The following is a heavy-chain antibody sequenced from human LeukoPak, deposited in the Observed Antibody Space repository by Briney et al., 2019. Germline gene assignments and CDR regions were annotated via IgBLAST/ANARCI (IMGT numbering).Heavy chain of an antibody. Sequence: GGSLRLSCAPSGFTFSNYAMSWVRQAPGKGLEWVSAIGDNGGSTYYADSVKGRFTISRDNSKNTVFLQVNSLRAEDTAVYYCAKGAWSTIYTLDYWGQGTLVTVSS. CDR1: GFTFSNYA. V-gene: IGHV3-23*01. D-gene: IGHD6-19*01. CDR3: AKGAWSTIYTLDY. J-gene: IGHJ4*02. CDR2: IGDNGGST.